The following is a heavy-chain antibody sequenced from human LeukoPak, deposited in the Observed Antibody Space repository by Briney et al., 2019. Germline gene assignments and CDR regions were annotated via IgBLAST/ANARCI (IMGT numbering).Heavy chain of an antibody. CDR1: GSTFSGFA. J-gene: IGHJ4*02. V-gene: IGHV3-23*01. Sequence: GTLRLSCAASGSTFSGFAMSWIRQAPGKGLEWVSSISRSGESTFYADSVRGRFTISRDNSKNTVSLQMESLRAEDTALYYCAKDYAVGSIDYWGQGTLVTVSS. D-gene: IGHD3-16*01. CDR2: ISRSGEST. CDR3: AKDYAVGSIDY.